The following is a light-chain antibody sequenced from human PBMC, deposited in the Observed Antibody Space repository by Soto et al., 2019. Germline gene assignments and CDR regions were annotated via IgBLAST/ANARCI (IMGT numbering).Light chain of an antibody. CDR1: QSVSSY. CDR3: QQYNKWPS. V-gene: IGKV3-11*01. J-gene: IGKJ5*01. CDR2: DAS. Sequence: ENGVTQSPVTVSLSHGQRDTLSCRASQSVSSYLAWYQHKPGQAPRLLIYDASNRATGIPARFSGSGSGTDFTLTISSLEPEDFAVYFCQQYNKWPSFGQGRVLEIK.